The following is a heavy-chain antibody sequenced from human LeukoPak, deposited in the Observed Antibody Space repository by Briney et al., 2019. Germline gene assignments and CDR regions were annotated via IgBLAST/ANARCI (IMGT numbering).Heavy chain of an antibody. CDR1: GYTFTGYY. J-gene: IGHJ4*02. Sequence: GASVKVSCKASGYTFTGYYMHWVRQAPGQGLEWMGRINPNSGGTNYAQKFQGRVTMTRDTSISTAYMELSRLRSDVTAVYYCARVLRYYYDSSGSPDFDYWGQGTLVTVSS. CDR2: INPNSGGT. D-gene: IGHD3-22*01. V-gene: IGHV1-2*06. CDR3: ARVLRYYYDSSGSPDFDY.